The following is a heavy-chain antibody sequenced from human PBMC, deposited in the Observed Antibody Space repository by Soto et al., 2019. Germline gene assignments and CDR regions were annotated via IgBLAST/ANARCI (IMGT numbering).Heavy chain of an antibody. CDR3: ARDHYDILTGYYRGDY. Sequence: ASVKVSCKVSGYTLTELSMHWLRQAPGKGLEWMGGFDPEDGETIYAQKFQGRVTMTEETSTDTAYMELSSLRAEDTAVYYCARDHYDILTGYYRGDYWGQGTLVTVS. CDR2: FDPEDGET. CDR1: GYTLTELS. J-gene: IGHJ4*02. V-gene: IGHV1-24*01. D-gene: IGHD3-9*01.